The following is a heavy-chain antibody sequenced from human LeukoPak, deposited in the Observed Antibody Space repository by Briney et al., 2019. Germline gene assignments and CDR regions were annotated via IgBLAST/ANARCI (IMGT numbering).Heavy chain of an antibody. J-gene: IGHJ3*01. CDR3: ARHISVSYDAFDL. Sequence: SETLSLTCTVSGGSITGYYWSWIPQPPGKGLEGIGYVFYSGNTLYNPSLKSRVTISVDTSKTQFSLKLTSVTAADTAVYYCARHISVSYDAFDLWGRGTMVTVSS. CDR2: VFYSGNT. D-gene: IGHD6-19*01. V-gene: IGHV4-59*08. CDR1: GGSITGYY.